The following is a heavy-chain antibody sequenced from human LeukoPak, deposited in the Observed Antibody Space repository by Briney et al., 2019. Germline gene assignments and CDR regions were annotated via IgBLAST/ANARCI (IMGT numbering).Heavy chain of an antibody. CDR3: ALIVVVPTSY. Sequence: GGSLRLSCAASGFTFSSYAMSWVRQAPGKGLEWVSGISGSGGGTYYADSVKGRFTISRDDSKNTMYLQMNSLRAEDTAVYYCALIVVVPTSYWGQGTLVTVSS. CDR1: GFTFSSYA. J-gene: IGHJ4*02. CDR2: ISGSGGGT. V-gene: IGHV3-23*01. D-gene: IGHD3-22*01.